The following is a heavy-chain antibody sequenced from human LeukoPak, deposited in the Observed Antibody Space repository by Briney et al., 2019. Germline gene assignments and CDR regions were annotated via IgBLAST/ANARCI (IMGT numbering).Heavy chain of an antibody. CDR1: GFTFSSYG. CDR3: ARGAYYYGSGSYV. V-gene: IGHV3-30*03. J-gene: IGHJ4*02. D-gene: IGHD3-10*01. Sequence: EGSLRLSCAASGFTFSSYGMHWVRQAPGKGLEWVAVISYDGSNKYYADSVKGRFTISRDNSKNTLYLQMNSLRAEDTAVYYCARGAYYYGSGSYVWGQGTLVTVSS. CDR2: ISYDGSNK.